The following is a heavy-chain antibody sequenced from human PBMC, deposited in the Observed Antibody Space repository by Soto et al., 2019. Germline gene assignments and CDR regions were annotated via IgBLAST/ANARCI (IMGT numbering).Heavy chain of an antibody. CDR2: INAGNGNT. CDR1: GYTFTSYA. D-gene: IGHD3-16*02. CDR3: ARRISSAARGGFDY. V-gene: IGHV1-3*01. J-gene: IGHJ4*02. Sequence: GASVKVSCKASGYTFTSYAMHWVRQAPGQRLEWMGWINAGNGNTKYSQKFQGRVTITRDTSASTAYMELSSLRSEDTAVYYCARRISSAARGGFDYWGQGTLVTVSS.